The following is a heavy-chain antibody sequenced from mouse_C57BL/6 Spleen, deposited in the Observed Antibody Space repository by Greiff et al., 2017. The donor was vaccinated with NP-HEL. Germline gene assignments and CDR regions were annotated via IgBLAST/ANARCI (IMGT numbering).Heavy chain of an antibody. V-gene: IGHV1-69*01. J-gene: IGHJ4*01. Sequence: VQLQQPGAELVMPGASVKLSCKASGYTFTSYWMHWVKQRPGQGLEWIGEIDPSDSYTNYNQKFKGKSTLTVDKSSSTAYMQLSSLTSEDSAVDYCAIPLGYYGSSYAMDYWGQGTSVTVSS. CDR2: IDPSDSYT. CDR1: GYTFTSYW. CDR3: AIPLGYYGSSYAMDY. D-gene: IGHD1-1*01.